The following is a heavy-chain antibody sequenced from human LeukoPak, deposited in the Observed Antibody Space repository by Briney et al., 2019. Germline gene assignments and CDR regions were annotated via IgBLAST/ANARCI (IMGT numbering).Heavy chain of an antibody. J-gene: IGHJ4*02. Sequence: PSETLSLTCNVSGGSISSYHWSWIRQPAGKGLEWIGRIYTSGSTNLNSSLKSRVTMSVDTSKNQFSLKLTSVTAADTAVYYCASYDFWSGYYDDYWGQGTLVTVSS. CDR3: ASYDFWSGYYDDY. CDR2: IYTSGST. D-gene: IGHD3-3*01. V-gene: IGHV4-4*07. CDR1: GGSISSYH.